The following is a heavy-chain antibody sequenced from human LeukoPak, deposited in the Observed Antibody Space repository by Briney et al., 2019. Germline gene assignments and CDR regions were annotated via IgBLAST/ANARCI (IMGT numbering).Heavy chain of an antibody. CDR3: ARDLRYSPGVFLDY. D-gene: IGHD5-18*01. V-gene: IGHV3-48*02. Sequence: GGSLRLSCAASGFTFSSYSMNWVRQAPGKGLQWVSYISSSSSTIYYADSVKGRFTISRNNAKNSLYLQMNSLRDEDTAVYYCARDLRYSPGVFLDYWGQGTLVTVSS. CDR1: GFTFSSYS. J-gene: IGHJ4*02. CDR2: ISSSSSTI.